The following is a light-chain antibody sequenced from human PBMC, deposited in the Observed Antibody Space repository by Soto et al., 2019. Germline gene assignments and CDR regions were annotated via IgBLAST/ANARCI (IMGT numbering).Light chain of an antibody. V-gene: IGKV3-20*01. J-gene: IGKJ1*01. CDR2: GAS. CDR3: QQYGSSPRT. CDR1: QSVSSSY. Sequence: IVLTQSPGTLSLSPGERATLSCRASQSVSSSYLAWYQQKPGQAPRLLIYGASSRATGIPDRFSGSGSGTDFILIISRLEPEDFAVYYCQQYGSSPRTFGQGPKV.